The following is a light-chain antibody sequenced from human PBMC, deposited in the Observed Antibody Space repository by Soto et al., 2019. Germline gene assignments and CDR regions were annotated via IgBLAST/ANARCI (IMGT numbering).Light chain of an antibody. CDR2: KDS. J-gene: IGLJ2*01. CDR1: ALPKKY. CDR3: LSADSSGTYRRV. V-gene: IGLV3-16*01. Sequence: SYELTQPPSVSVSLGQMARITCSGEALPKKYAYWYQQKPGQFPVLVIYKDSERPSGITERFSGSSSGTIVTLTISGVQAEDEADYYCLSADSSGTYRRVFGGGTKLTVL.